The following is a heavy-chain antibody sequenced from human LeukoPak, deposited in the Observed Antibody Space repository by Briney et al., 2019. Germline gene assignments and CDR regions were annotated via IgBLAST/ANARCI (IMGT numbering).Heavy chain of an antibody. CDR1: GFTFSSYS. CDR2: ISSSSSYI. V-gene: IGHV3-21*04. J-gene: IGHJ4*02. Sequence: GGSLRLSCAASGFTFSSYSMNWVRQAPGKGLEWVSSISSSSSYIYYADSVKGRFTISRDNAKNSLYLQMNSLRAEDTALYYCAKDITIFGAGYRMGLGFDYWGQGTLVTVSS. CDR3: AKDITIFGAGYRMGLGFDY. D-gene: IGHD3-3*01.